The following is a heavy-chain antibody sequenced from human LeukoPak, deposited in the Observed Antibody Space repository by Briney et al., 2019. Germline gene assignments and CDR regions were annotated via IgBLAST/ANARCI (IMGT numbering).Heavy chain of an antibody. Sequence: GGSLRLSCAASGFTFSSYSMNWVRQAPGKELEGVAYISSSSSTIYSAASVKGRFTISRDNAKNSLYLQMTSLRAEDTAVYYCARDRGGFTMVRGVRSNYYYYMDVWGKGTTVTISS. CDR2: ISSSSSTI. D-gene: IGHD3-10*01. CDR3: ARDRGGFTMVRGVRSNYYYYMDV. CDR1: GFTFSSYS. J-gene: IGHJ6*03. V-gene: IGHV3-48*01.